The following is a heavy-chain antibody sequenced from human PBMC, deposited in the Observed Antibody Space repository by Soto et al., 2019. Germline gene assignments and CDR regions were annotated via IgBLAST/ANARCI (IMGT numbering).Heavy chain of an antibody. J-gene: IGHJ5*02. Sequence: SETLSLTCTLSGGSISSYYWSWIRQPPGKGLEWIGYIYYSGSTNYNPSLKSRVTISVDTSKNQFSLKLSSVTAADTAVYYCARVNYYDSSGYPRFDPWGQGTLVTVSS. CDR3: ARVNYYDSSGYPRFDP. D-gene: IGHD3-22*01. V-gene: IGHV4-59*01. CDR1: GGSISSYY. CDR2: IYYSGST.